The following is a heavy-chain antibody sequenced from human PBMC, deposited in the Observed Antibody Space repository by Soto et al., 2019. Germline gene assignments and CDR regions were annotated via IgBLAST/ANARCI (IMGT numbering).Heavy chain of an antibody. CDR3: ARGHWALDS. J-gene: IGHJ5*01. V-gene: IGHV4-34*01. CDR1: GGSFSGYY. Sequence: SETLSLTCAVYGGSFSGYYWSWIRQPPGKGLEWIGEINHSGSTNYNPSLKGRVTISLDTSKRQVSLTLTSVTAADTAVYYCARGHWALDSWAQGTLVTVSS. D-gene: IGHD3-16*01. CDR2: INHSGST.